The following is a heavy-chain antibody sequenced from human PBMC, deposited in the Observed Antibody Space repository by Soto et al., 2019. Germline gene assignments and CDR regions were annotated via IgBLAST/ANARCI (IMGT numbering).Heavy chain of an antibody. Sequence: GGSLRLSCAVSGFTFSNYAMNWVRQAPGKGLEWVSVISGSGGGAYYADSVQGRFTISRDNSKNTLYLQMNSLRAEDTAIYYCVREGSGWYSRGSFDFWGRGTMVTVSS. CDR3: VREGSGWYSRGSFDF. CDR1: GFTFSNYA. V-gene: IGHV3-23*01. CDR2: ISGSGGGA. J-gene: IGHJ3*01. D-gene: IGHD6-19*01.